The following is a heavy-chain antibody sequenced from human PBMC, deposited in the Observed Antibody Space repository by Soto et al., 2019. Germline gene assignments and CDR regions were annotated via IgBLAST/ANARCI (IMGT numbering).Heavy chain of an antibody. V-gene: IGHV3-21*01. Sequence: PGGALRLSCAASVFNFSIYSMNWVRQAPGKGLEWVSSISSSSSYIYYADSVNGRFTISRDNAKNSLYLQMNSLRAEDTAVYYCARDLLPGGYFSYGMDVWGQGTTVTVSS. J-gene: IGHJ6*02. CDR1: VFNFSIYS. D-gene: IGHD3-22*01. CDR3: ARDLLPGGYFSYGMDV. CDR2: ISSSSSYI.